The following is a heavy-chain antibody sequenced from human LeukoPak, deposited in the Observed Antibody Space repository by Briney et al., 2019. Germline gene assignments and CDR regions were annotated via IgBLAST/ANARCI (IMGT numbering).Heavy chain of an antibody. CDR2: IYYSGST. Sequence: PSETLSLTCTVSGGSISSYYWSWIRQPPGKGLEWIGYIYYSGSTNYNPSLKSRVTISVDTSKNQFSLKLSSVTAADTAVYYCARDSGSYYFDYWGQGTLVTVSS. CDR1: GGSISSYY. J-gene: IGHJ4*02. CDR3: ARDSGSYYFDY. D-gene: IGHD1-26*01. V-gene: IGHV4-59*01.